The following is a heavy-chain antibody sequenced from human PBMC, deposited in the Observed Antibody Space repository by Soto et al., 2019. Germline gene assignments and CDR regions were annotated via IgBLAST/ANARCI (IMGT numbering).Heavy chain of an antibody. Sequence: GQSLKISCEGSGYSFTSYWIGWVRQMPGKGLEWMGIIYPGDSDTRYSPSFQGQVTISADKSISTAYLQWSSLKASDTAMYYCASPIVVVVASYDAFDIWGQGTMVTVSS. CDR3: ASPIVVVVASYDAFDI. CDR1: GYSFTSYW. D-gene: IGHD2-15*01. J-gene: IGHJ3*02. V-gene: IGHV5-51*01. CDR2: IYPGDSDT.